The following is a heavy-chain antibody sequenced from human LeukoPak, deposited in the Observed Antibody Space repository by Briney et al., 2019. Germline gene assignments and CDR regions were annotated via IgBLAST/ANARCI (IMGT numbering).Heavy chain of an antibody. V-gene: IGHV3-23*01. J-gene: IGHJ4*02. CDR2: ISGSGGST. CDR1: GFTFSSYA. D-gene: IGHD1-1*01. CDR3: AKVSARTSTKADFDY. Sequence: GGSLRLSCAASGFTFSSYAMSWVRRAPGKGLEWVSAISGSGGSTYYADSVKGRFTISRDNSKNTLYLQMNSLRAEDTAVYYCAKVSARTSTKADFDYWGQGTLVTVSS.